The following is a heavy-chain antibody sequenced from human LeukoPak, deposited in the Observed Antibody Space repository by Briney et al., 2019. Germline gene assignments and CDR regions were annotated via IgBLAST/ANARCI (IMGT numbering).Heavy chain of an antibody. V-gene: IGHV3-30*04. D-gene: IGHD3-9*01. Sequence: GGSLRLSCAASGFTFTRYAMYWVRQAPGKVLEWVALISYDGSNKYYADSVEGRFTISRDNSKNTVYLQMNSPRAEDTAVYYCARVGGDILSGHRTGYYYAMDVWGQGTTVTVSS. J-gene: IGHJ6*02. CDR2: ISYDGSNK. CDR1: GFTFTRYA. CDR3: ARVGGDILSGHRTGYYYAMDV.